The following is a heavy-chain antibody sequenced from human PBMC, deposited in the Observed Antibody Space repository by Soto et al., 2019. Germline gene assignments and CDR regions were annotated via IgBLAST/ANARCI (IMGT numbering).Heavy chain of an antibody. CDR3: ARDLTTKRYYDFWSGYYTGFDY. D-gene: IGHD3-3*01. V-gene: IGHV3-7*03. J-gene: IGHJ4*02. CDR1: GFTFSSYW. Sequence: GGSLRLSCAASGFTFSSYWMSWVRQAPGKGLEWVANIKQDGSEKYYVDSVKGRFTISRDNAKNSLYLQMNSLRAEDTAVYYCARDLTTKRYYDFWSGYYTGFDYWGQGTLVTVSS. CDR2: IKQDGSEK.